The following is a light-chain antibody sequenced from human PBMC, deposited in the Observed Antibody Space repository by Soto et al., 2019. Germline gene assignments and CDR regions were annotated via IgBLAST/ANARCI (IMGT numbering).Light chain of an antibody. J-gene: IGKJ1*01. Sequence: DIQMTQSPSSLSASVGDRVTITCRASQSISSYLNWYQQKPGKAPKLMIYAASSLQSGVPSRFSGRGSGTDFTLTIGSLQPEDFATYYCQQTYSTPGTFGQGTKVEI. CDR3: QQTYSTPGT. CDR2: AAS. V-gene: IGKV1-39*01. CDR1: QSISSY.